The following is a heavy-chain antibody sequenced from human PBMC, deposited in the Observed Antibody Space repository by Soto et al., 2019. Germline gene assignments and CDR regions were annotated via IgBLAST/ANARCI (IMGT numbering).Heavy chain of an antibody. Sequence: EVQLLESGGGLVQPGGSLRLSCAASGFTFSSYAMSWVRQAPGKGLEWVSAISGSGGSTYYADSVKGRFTIYRDNSKNSLYRQINSVRGEDTAGYYCAKDKYVLQWLDDAFDIWGQVTMVTVSS. V-gene: IGHV3-23*01. CDR3: AKDKYVLQWLDDAFDI. D-gene: IGHD6-19*01. CDR1: GFTFSSYA. CDR2: ISGSGGST. J-gene: IGHJ3*02.